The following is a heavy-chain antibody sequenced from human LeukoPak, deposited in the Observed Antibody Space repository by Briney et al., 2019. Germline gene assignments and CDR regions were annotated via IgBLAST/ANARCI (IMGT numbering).Heavy chain of an antibody. CDR1: GYSISSGYY. CDR3: ASFYSSGWYDDY. V-gene: IGHV4-38-2*02. J-gene: IGHJ4*02. CDR2: IYHSGST. Sequence: SETLSLTCTVSGYSISSGYYWGWIRQPPGKGLEWIGSIYHSGSTYYNPSLKSRVTISVDTPKNQFSLKLSSVTAADTAVYYCASFYSSGWYDDYWGQGTLVTVSS. D-gene: IGHD6-19*01.